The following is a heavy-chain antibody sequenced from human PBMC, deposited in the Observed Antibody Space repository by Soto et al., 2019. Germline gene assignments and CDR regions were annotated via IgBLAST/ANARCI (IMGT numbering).Heavy chain of an antibody. CDR1: GGSLSSYY. J-gene: IGHJ6*02. V-gene: IGHV4-59*08. CDR2: VYYSVSI. CDR3: ARATWEREGYLMHV. Sequence: QVQLQESGPGLVQPSKTLSLTCTVSGGSLSSYYWSWIRQAPGKGLVNLGYVYYSVSINYNPYFKSLVTISVDTNKNKFFLTLNSMTVADTAADYYARATWEREGYLMHVWGQGTTVTVSS. D-gene: IGHD1-26*01.